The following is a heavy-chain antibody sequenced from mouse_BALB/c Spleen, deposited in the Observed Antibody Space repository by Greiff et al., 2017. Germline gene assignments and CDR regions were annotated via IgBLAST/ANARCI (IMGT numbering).Heavy chain of an antibody. D-gene: IGHD2-1*01. J-gene: IGHJ4*01. CDR2: IYPGNVNT. CDR1: GYTFTSYY. Sequence: QVQLQQSGPELVKPGASVRISCKASGYTFTSYYIHWVKQRPGQGLEWIGWIYPGNVNTKYNEKFKGKATLTADKSSSTAYLQLSSLTSEDSAVYFCARYGTDAMDEWGQGTSVTVSS. CDR3: ARYGTDAMDE. V-gene: IGHV1S56*01.